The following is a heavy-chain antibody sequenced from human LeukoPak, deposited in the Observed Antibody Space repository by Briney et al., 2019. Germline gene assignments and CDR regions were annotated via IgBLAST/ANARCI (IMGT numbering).Heavy chain of an antibody. CDR1: GFTFSSYS. CDR2: ISSSSSYI. J-gene: IGHJ4*02. V-gene: IGHV3-21*01. D-gene: IGHD6-19*01. Sequence: GGSLRLSCAASGFTFSSYSMNWVRQAPGKGLEWVSSISSSSSYIYYADSVKGRFTISRDNAKNSLYLQMNSLRAEDTAVYYCARDGQWLVALDYWGQGTLVTVSS. CDR3: ARDGQWLVALDY.